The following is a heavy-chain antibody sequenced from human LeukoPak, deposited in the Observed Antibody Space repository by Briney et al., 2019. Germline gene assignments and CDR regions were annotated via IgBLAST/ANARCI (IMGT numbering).Heavy chain of an antibody. CDR2: IKQDGSEK. CDR3: AREGSGWPHAYYFDY. D-gene: IGHD6-19*01. V-gene: IGHV3-7*01. J-gene: IGHJ4*02. CDR1: GLTFSSYW. Sequence: PGGSLRLSCAASGLTFSSYWMSWVRQAPGKGLEWVANIKQDGSEKYYVDSVKGRFTISRDNAKNSLYLQMNSLRAEDTAVYYCAREGSGWPHAYYFDYWGQGTLVTVSS.